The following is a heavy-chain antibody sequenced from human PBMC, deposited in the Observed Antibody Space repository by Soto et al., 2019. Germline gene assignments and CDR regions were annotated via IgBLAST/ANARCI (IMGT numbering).Heavy chain of an antibody. CDR1: GFTFSYYA. V-gene: IGHV3-30-3*01. J-gene: IGHJ6*02. CDR2: ISYDGSNG. Sequence: PGGSLRLSCAASGFTFSYYAMHWVRQAPCKGLEWVSFISYDGSNGYYADSMKGRFTISRDNSKNTLYLQMDSLRAEDMAVYYCARDSFGLDVWGQGTTVTVSS. CDR3: ARDSFGLDV.